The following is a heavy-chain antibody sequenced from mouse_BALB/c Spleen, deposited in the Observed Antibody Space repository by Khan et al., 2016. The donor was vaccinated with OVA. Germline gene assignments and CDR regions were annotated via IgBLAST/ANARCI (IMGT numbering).Heavy chain of an antibody. Sequence: EVELVESGGDLVKPGGSLKLSCAASGFTFSSYSMSWVRQTPDKRLEWVATISSGGDNTYSHDNLKGKSTFSRDNAKNTLYLQMISLKSEDTAIYYCASHLTGSFAYWGQGTLVTVSA. CDR2: ISSGGDNT. J-gene: IGHJ3*01. CDR1: GFTFSSYS. CDR3: ASHLTGSFAY. V-gene: IGHV5-6*01. D-gene: IGHD4-1*01.